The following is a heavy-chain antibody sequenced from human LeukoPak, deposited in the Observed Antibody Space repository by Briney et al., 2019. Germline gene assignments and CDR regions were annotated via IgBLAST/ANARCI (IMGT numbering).Heavy chain of an antibody. CDR3: AKDLERHIVVVTASAVDY. J-gene: IGHJ4*02. Sequence: GRSLRLSCAASGFTFSSYGMHWVRQAPGKGLEWVAVILYDGSNKYYADSVKGRFTISGDNSKNTLYLQMNSLRAEDTAVYYCAKDLERHIVVVTASAVDYWGQGILVTVSS. D-gene: IGHD2-21*02. CDR1: GFTFSSYG. CDR2: ILYDGSNK. V-gene: IGHV3-30*18.